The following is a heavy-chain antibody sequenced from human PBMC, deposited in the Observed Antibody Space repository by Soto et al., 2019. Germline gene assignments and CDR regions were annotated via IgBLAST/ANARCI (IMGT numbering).Heavy chain of an antibody. D-gene: IGHD2-21*02. V-gene: IGHV4-31*02. CDR3: ARVCGGDCHYGMDV. CDR2: IYYSGST. Sequence: WTWIRQHPGKDLEWIGYIYYSGSTYYNPSLKSRVTISVDTSKNQFSLKLSSVTAADTAVYYCARVCGGDCHYGMDVWGQGTTVTVSS. J-gene: IGHJ6*02.